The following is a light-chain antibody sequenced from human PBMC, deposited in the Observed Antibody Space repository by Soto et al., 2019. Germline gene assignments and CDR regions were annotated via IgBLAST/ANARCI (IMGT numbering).Light chain of an antibody. CDR3: QQYSSRST. CDR1: QSISNW. Sequence: DIHMTQSPSTLPASFGDRVTITCRASQSISNWLAWYQQKPGKAPNLLIYDASSLQSGVQSRFSGSGFGTESTLTIRSLQPGDFATYYCQQYSSRSTCGQGTKVDIK. CDR2: DAS. J-gene: IGKJ1*01. V-gene: IGKV1-5*01.